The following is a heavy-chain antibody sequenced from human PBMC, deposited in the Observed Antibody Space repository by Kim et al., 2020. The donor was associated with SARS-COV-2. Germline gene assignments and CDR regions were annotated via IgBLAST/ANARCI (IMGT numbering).Heavy chain of an antibody. V-gene: IGHV4-39*01. D-gene: IGHD1-26*01. J-gene: IGHJ4*01. CDR3: ARQVIVGATSDYFDY. CDR1: GGSISSSSYY. Sequence: SETLSLTCTVSGGSISSSSYYWGWIRQPPGKGLEWIGSIYYSGSTYYNPSLKSRVTISVDTSKNQFSLKLSSVTAADTAVDYCARQVIVGATSDYFDYWG. CDR2: IYYSGST.